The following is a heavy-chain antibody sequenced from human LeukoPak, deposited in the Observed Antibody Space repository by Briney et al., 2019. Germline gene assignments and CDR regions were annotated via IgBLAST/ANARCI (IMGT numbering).Heavy chain of an antibody. D-gene: IGHD4-11*01. CDR3: TREDHSNYNY. J-gene: IGHJ4*02. Sequence: GGSLRLSCAASGFTFSRYWMSWVRQAPGKGLEWVANIRQDGSEKHYLDSVKGRITISRDNAKNSLYLQMNSLRAEDTAVYYCTREDHSNYNYWGQGTLVTVSS. CDR2: IRQDGSEK. CDR1: GFTFSRYW. V-gene: IGHV3-7*01.